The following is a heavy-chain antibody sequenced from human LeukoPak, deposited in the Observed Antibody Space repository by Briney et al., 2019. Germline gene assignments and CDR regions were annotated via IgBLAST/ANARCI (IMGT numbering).Heavy chain of an antibody. V-gene: IGHV4-61*01. CDR3: ARDRPDNSGYDGGYFDY. D-gene: IGHD5-12*01. CDR1: GVSVSSDSYY. CDR2: IYYSGST. J-gene: IGHJ4*02. Sequence: PSETLSLTCTVSGVSVSSDSYYWSWIRQPPGKGLEWTGYIYYSGSTNYNPSLNSRVTISVDTSKNQFSLKLSSVTAADTAVYYCARDRPDNSGYDGGYFDYWGQGTLVTVSS.